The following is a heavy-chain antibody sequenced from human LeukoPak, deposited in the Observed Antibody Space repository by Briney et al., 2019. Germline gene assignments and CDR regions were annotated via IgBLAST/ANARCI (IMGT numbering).Heavy chain of an antibody. CDR3: AKDQWLVLDY. J-gene: IGHJ4*02. D-gene: IGHD6-19*01. Sequence: GGSLRLSCAASGFTFSSYEMNWVRQVPGKGLEWVAFIRYDGSNNYYADSVKGRFTISRDNSKNTLYLQMNSLRAEDTAVYSCAKDQWLVLDYWGQGTLVTVSS. CDR2: IRYDGSNN. CDR1: GFTFSSYE. V-gene: IGHV3-30*02.